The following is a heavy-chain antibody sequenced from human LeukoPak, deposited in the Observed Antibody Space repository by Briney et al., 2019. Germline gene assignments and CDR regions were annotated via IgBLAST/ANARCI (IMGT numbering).Heavy chain of an antibody. V-gene: IGHV3-74*01. CDR1: GFTFSNHW. D-gene: IGHD5-18*01. CDR3: ARGGSDTAMAHDY. J-gene: IGHJ4*02. CDR2: ISRGASRT. Sequence: GGSLRLSCAASGFTFSNHWMPWVRQAPGKGLMWVSRISRGASRTDYADSVKGRFTISRDDAKNTLYLQVNSLRVEDTGVYFCARGGSDTAMAHDYWGQGILVTVSS.